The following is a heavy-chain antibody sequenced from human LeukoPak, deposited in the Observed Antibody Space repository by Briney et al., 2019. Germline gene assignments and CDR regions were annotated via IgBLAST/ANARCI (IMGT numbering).Heavy chain of an antibody. V-gene: IGHV5-51*01. Sequence: GESLKISWKGSGSRFTGYWIGGGRQMPGKGLEGRGIIYPGDSDNRYSPSFEGQVTISDDKSRKTAYLHWSSLKASDTAMYYCARLNLVLAIDSWGQGTLVTVSS. CDR3: ARLNLVLAIDS. D-gene: IGHD2/OR15-2a*01. CDR2: IYPGDSDN. CDR1: GSRFTGYW. J-gene: IGHJ4*02.